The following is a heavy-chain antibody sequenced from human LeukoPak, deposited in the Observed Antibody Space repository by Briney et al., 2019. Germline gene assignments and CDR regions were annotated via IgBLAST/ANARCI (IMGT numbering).Heavy chain of an antibody. CDR3: AKPISGGLAVTADWFHP. J-gene: IGHJ5*01. V-gene: IGHV3-23*01. CDR2: ITANSGTT. Sequence: RPGGSLRLSCSASGFAFSVYAMSWLRQPPGKGLEWVSTITANSGTTSYAASVRGRFTISRDNSKNTLYLQLNTLRADDTATYYCAKPISGGLAVTADWFHPWGQGTLVVDFS. CDR1: GFAFSVYA. D-gene: IGHD6-19*01.